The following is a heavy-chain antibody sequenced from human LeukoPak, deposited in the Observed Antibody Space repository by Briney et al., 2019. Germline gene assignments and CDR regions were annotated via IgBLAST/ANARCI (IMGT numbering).Heavy chain of an antibody. D-gene: IGHD3-10*01. CDR2: IYTSGST. Sequence: SETLSLTCTVSGGSISSGSYYWSWIRQPAGKGLEWIGRIYTSGSTNYNPSLKSRVTISVDTSKNQFSLKLSSVAAADTAVYYCARVSYGSGSSLDYWGQGTLVTVSS. J-gene: IGHJ4*02. CDR3: ARVSYGSGSSLDY. CDR1: GGSISSGSYY. V-gene: IGHV4-61*02.